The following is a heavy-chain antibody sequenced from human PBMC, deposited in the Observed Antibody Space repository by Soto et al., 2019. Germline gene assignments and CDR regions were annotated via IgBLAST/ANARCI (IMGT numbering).Heavy chain of an antibody. CDR1: GDSVSSNSAA. CDR3: ARAVSNWFDP. J-gene: IGHJ5*01. V-gene: IGHV6-1*01. Sequence: PSQTLSLTCAISGDSVSSNSAAWSWIRQSPSRGLEWLGRTYYRSKWYNDYAESVKSRITFKPDTSKNQFSLQPNSVTPEDTAVYYCARAVSNWFDPCGQVTLVTVSS. CDR2: TYYRSKWYN.